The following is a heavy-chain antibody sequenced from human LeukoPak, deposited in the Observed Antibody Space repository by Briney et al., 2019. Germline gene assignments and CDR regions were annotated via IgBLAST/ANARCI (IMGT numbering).Heavy chain of an antibody. CDR2: IIPIFGTA. CDR1: GGTFSSYA. CDR3: ARGAKKWLVSRTTYNWFDP. J-gene: IGHJ5*02. V-gene: IGHV1-69*05. D-gene: IGHD6-19*01. Sequence: SVKVSCKASGGTFSSYAISWVRQAPGQGLEWMGGIIPIFGTANYAQKFQGRVTMTRDMSTSTVYMELSSLRSEDTAVYYCARGAKKWLVSRTTYNWFDPWGQGTLVTVSS.